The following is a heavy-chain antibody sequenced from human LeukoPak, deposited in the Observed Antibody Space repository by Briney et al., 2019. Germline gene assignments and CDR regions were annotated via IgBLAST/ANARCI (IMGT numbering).Heavy chain of an antibody. CDR1: AYTFTSYY. Sequence: ASVKVSCKASAYTFTSYYIHWVRQAPGQRLEWMGIINPSGGSTSYAQKFQGRVTMTRDTSTSTVYMELSSLRSEDTAVYYCARAQYYDILTGHTPPHFDYWGQGTLVTVSS. CDR3: ARAQYYDILTGHTPPHFDY. D-gene: IGHD3-9*01. J-gene: IGHJ4*02. V-gene: IGHV1-46*01. CDR2: INPSGGST.